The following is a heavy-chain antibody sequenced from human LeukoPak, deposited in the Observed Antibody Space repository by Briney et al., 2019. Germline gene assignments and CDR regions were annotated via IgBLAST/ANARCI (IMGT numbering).Heavy chain of an antibody. CDR1: GFTFSSYS. CDR3: ARAGHYGGNSLDY. Sequence: PGGSLRLSCAASGFTFSSYSMNWVRQAPGKGLEWVSSISSSSSYIYYADSVKGRFTISRDNAKNSLYLQMNSPRAEDTAVYYCARAGHYGGNSLDYWGQGTLVTVSS. V-gene: IGHV3-21*01. CDR2: ISSSSSYI. J-gene: IGHJ4*02. D-gene: IGHD4-23*01.